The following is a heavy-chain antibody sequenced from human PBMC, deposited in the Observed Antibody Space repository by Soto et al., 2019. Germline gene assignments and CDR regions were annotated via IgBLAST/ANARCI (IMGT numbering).Heavy chain of an antibody. J-gene: IGHJ3*02. CDR2: IIPIFGTA. CDR1: GGTFSSYA. Sequence: QVQLVQSGAEVKKPGSSVKVSCKASGGTFSSYAISWVRQAPGQGLEWMGGIIPIFGTANYAQKFQGRVTITADKSASTAYMELSSLRSEDTAVYYCASFRGWGPSDEDAFDIWGQGTMVTVSS. CDR3: ASFRGWGPSDEDAFDI. D-gene: IGHD3-16*01. V-gene: IGHV1-69*06.